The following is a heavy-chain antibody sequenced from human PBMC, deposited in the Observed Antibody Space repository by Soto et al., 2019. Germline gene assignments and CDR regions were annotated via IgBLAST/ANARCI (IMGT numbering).Heavy chain of an antibody. CDR1: GFTFGSYA. D-gene: IGHD3-22*01. CDR3: ARAGYYYDSSGYLRPGPRRFYFDY. V-gene: IGHV3-23*01. CDR2: ISGSGGNT. Sequence: PGGSLRLSCAASGFTFGSYAMSWVRQAPGKGLEWVSSISGSGGNTYYADSVKGRFTISRDNAKNTLYLQMNSLGAEDTAVYNCARAGYYYDSSGYLRPGPRRFYFDYWGQGTLVTVSS. J-gene: IGHJ4*02.